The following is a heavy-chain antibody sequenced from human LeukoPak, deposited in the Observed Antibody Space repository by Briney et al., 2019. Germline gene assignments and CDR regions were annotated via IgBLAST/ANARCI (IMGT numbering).Heavy chain of an antibody. J-gene: IGHJ4*02. D-gene: IGHD6-19*01. V-gene: IGHV3-23*01. CDR1: GFTFSDYW. CDR2: ISGGGGST. CDR3: AKAIAVAGTQPGFDY. Sequence: QPGGSLRLSCAASGFTFSDYWIHWVRQAPGKGLEWVSSISGGGGSTNSADSVKGRFTISRDNSKNTLYLQMNSLRAEDTAVYYCAKAIAVAGTQPGFDYWGQGTLVTVSS.